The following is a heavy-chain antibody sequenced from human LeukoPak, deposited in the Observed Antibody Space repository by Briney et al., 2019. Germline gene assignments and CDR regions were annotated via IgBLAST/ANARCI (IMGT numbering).Heavy chain of an antibody. CDR2: IIPIFGTA. CDR3: ARVEGSGWYGDAFDI. V-gene: IGHV1-69*13. Sequence: ASVKVSCKASGGTFTSYAISGVRQAPGQGLEWMGGIIPIFGTANYAQKFQGRVTITADESTSTAYMELSSLRSEDTAVYYCARVEGSGWYGDAFDIWGQGTMVTVSS. D-gene: IGHD6-19*01. J-gene: IGHJ3*02. CDR1: GGTFTSYA.